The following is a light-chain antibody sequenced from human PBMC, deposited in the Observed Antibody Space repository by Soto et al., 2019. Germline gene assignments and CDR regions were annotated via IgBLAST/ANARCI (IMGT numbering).Light chain of an antibody. CDR3: SSFTSSSTYV. CDR2: DVN. Sequence: PTSPAPLSWAPLQAVTPSSTGNSRVVGIYNYVSWYQQHPGKAPKLMIYDVNNRPSGISNRFSGSKSGNTASLTISGLQAEDEADYYCSSFTSSSTYVFGTGTKVTVL. CDR1: SRVVGIYNY. V-gene: IGLV2-14*01. J-gene: IGLJ1*01.